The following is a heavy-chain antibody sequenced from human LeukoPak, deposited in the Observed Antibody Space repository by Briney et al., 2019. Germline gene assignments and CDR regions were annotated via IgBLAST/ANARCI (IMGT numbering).Heavy chain of an antibody. CDR2: IKQDGSEK. D-gene: IGHD6-13*01. J-gene: IGHJ4*02. V-gene: IGHV3-7*01. Sequence: GGSLRLSCAASGFIFSSYAMSWVRQAPAKGLEWVANIKQDGSEKYYVDSVKGRFTISRDNAKNSLYLQMNSLRAEDTAVYYCARSDRGWQQGGQLAFDYWGQGTLVTVSS. CDR3: ARSDRGWQQGGQLAFDY. CDR1: GFIFSSYA.